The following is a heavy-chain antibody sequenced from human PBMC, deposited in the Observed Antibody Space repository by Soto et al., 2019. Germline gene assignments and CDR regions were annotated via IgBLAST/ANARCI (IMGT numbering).Heavy chain of an antibody. CDR1: GYTFTSYG. J-gene: IGHJ4*02. CDR3: ARFEVLRFLEWLFDY. CDR2: ISAYNGNT. D-gene: IGHD3-3*01. V-gene: IGHV1-18*01. Sequence: ASVKVSCKASGYTFTSYGISWVRQAPGQGLEWMGWISAYNGNTNYAQKLQGRVTMTTDTSTSTAYMELRSLRSDDTAVYYCARFEVLRFLEWLFDYWGQGTLVTVSS.